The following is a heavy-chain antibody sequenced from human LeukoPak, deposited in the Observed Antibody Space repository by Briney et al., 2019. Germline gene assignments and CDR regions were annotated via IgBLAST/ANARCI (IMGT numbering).Heavy chain of an antibody. Sequence: GGSLRLSCAASGFTFSSYWMNWVRQAPGKGLVWVSRIASDGSSTTYADSVKGRFSISRDNAKNTLYLQMNSLRVEDTAVYYCARGRPHGNDYWGREPWSPSLQ. CDR1: GFTFSSYW. CDR2: IASDGSST. D-gene: IGHD4-23*01. CDR3: ARGRPHGNDY. V-gene: IGHV3-74*01. J-gene: IGHJ4*02.